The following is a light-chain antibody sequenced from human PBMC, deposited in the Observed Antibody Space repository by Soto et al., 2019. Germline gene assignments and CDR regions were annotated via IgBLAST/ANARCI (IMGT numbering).Light chain of an antibody. CDR1: QSISSW. Sequence: DIQMTQSPSTLSASVGDRITITCRASQSISSWLAWYPQKPGKAPKLLIYKASSLESGVPSRFSGSGSGTEFTLTSSSLQPDDFATYYCQQYNSYGTFGQGTKVEIK. CDR3: QQYNSYGT. V-gene: IGKV1-5*03. CDR2: KAS. J-gene: IGKJ1*01.